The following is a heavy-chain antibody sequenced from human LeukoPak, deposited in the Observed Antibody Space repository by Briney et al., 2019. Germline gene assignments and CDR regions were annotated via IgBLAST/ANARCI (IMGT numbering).Heavy chain of an antibody. J-gene: IGHJ4*02. CDR3: AGRLGGYNY. V-gene: IGHV4-59*08. D-gene: IGHD5-12*01. CDR2: IYYSGST. Sequence: SESLSLTCTVAGGSISSYYWSWIRQPPGKGLEWIGYIYYSGSTNYNPSLKSRVTMSVDTPKNQFSRKLTTCTAAATPVYYCAGRLGGYNYWGQGTLVTVSS. CDR1: GGSISSYY.